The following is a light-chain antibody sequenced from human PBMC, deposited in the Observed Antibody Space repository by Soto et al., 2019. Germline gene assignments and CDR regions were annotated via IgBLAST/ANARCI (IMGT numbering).Light chain of an antibody. V-gene: IGLV1-51*01. Sequence: QSVLTQPPSVSAAPGQQVTISCSGSGXNIGSNYVSWYQQLPGTAPKLLIYDNNQRPSGIPDRFSGSKSGTSATLGITGLQTGDEADYYCGTWDSGLSVGVFGTGTKVTVL. CDR1: GXNIGSNY. CDR2: DNN. CDR3: GTWDSGLSVGV. J-gene: IGLJ1*01.